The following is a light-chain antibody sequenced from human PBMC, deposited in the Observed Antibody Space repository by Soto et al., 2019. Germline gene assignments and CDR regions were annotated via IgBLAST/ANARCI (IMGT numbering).Light chain of an antibody. V-gene: IGKV1-5*03. J-gene: IGKJ1*01. Sequence: DIQMTQSPSTLSGSVGDRVTITCRASQTISSWVAWYQQKQGKAPKLLIYKASTLKSGVPSSFSGSGSGTEFTLTISSLQPDDFATYYCQHYNSYSEAFGQGTKLDIK. CDR3: QHYNSYSEA. CDR1: QTISSW. CDR2: KAS.